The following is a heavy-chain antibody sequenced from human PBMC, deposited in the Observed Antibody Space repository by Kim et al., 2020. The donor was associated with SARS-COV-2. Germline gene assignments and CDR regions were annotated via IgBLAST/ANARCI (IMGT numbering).Heavy chain of an antibody. V-gene: IGHV1-18*01. D-gene: IGHD6-13*01. Sequence: TNYAQKRQGRVTMTTDTSTSTAYMELRSLRSDDTAVYYCASGVSSSPVDYWGQGTLVTVSS. CDR3: ASGVSSSPVDY. J-gene: IGHJ4*02. CDR2: T.